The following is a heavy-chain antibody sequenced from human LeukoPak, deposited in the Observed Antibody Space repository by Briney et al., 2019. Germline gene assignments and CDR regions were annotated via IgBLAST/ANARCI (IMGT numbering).Heavy chain of an antibody. CDR2: ISYSGIT. J-gene: IGHJ4*02. CDR3: ARLYDSSGRKVDY. Sequence: SETLSLTCSVSGGSISSYYWSWLRQPPGKGLEWIGYISYSGITNYNPSLKSPVTISVDTSKNQFSLTLSSVTAADTAVYYCARLYDSSGRKVDYWGQGTLVTVSS. V-gene: IGHV4-59*08. CDR1: GGSISSYY. D-gene: IGHD3-22*01.